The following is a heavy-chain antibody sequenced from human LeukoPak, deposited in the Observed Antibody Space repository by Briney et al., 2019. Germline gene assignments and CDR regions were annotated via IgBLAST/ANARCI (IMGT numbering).Heavy chain of an antibody. J-gene: IGHJ5*02. D-gene: IGHD2-8*02. Sequence: GGSLRLSCAASGFTFSTYAMSWVRQAPGKGLEWVSSVRGSGDTKYDADSLKGRFTISRDNSKNTVYLQMNSLRAEDTAVYYCARVLTGSWDWFDPWGQGTLVTVSS. CDR2: VRGSGDTK. CDR1: GFTFSTYA. CDR3: ARVLTGSWDWFDP. V-gene: IGHV3-23*01.